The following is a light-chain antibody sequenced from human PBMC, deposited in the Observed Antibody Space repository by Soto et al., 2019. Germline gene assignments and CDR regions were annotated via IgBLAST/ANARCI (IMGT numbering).Light chain of an antibody. CDR2: DAS. J-gene: IGKJ4*01. Sequence: DIQMTQSPSTLSASVGDRVTITCRARQSISSWFAWYQQKPGKAPKLLIYDASSLESGVPSRFSGSGSGTEFTLTISSLQPDDFATYYCQQYNSYSLTFGGGTKVDIK. CDR1: QSISSW. CDR3: QQYNSYSLT. V-gene: IGKV1-5*01.